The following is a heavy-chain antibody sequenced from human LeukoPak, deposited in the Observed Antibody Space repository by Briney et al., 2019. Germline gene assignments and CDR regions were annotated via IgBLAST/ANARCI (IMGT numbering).Heavy chain of an antibody. D-gene: IGHD2-2*01. V-gene: IGHV5-51*01. J-gene: IGHJ4*02. CDR3: ARRYCSSTSCYGGDFDY. Sequence: GESLKISCKGSGYSFTSYWIGWVRQMPGKGLEWMGIIYPGDSYTRYSPSFKGKGTISADKSISTSYLQWSSLKASDTAMYYCARRYCSSTSCYGGDFDYWGQGTLVTVSS. CDR1: GYSFTSYW. CDR2: IYPGDSYT.